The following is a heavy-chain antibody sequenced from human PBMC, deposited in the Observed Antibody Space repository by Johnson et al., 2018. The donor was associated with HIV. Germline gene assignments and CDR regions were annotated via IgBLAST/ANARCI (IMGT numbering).Heavy chain of an antibody. CDR2: MSYDGSNK. V-gene: IGHV3-30-3*01. D-gene: IGHD6-13*01. CDR3: ARVEGGSSSNAFDI. J-gene: IGHJ3*02. CDR1: GFTFNNYA. Sequence: QAQLVESGGGVVRPGKSLRLSCAASGFTFNNYAMHWVRQAPGKGLEWVAVMSYDGSNKYYADSVKGRFTISRDNSKNTLYLQMNSLRAEDTAVYYCARVEGGSSSNAFDIWGQGTMVTVSS.